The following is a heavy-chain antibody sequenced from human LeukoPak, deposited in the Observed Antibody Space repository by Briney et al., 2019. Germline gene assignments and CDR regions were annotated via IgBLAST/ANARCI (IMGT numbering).Heavy chain of an antibody. CDR3: ARVSRHPHKGTRIAVAGTVDY. Sequence: PSQTLSLTCAISGDSVSSNSAAWNWIRQSPSRGLEWLGRTYYRSKWYNDYAVSVKSRITINPDTSKNQFSLQLNSVTPEDTAVYYCARVSRHPHKGTRIAVAGTVDYWGQGTLVTVSS. J-gene: IGHJ4*02. CDR2: TYYRSKWYN. V-gene: IGHV6-1*01. D-gene: IGHD6-19*01. CDR1: GDSVSSNSAA.